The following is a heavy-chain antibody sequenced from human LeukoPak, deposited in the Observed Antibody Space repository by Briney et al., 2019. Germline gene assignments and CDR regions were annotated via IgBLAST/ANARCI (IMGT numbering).Heavy chain of an antibody. V-gene: IGHV4-39*01. D-gene: IGHD3-22*01. CDR3: ARQPSYYYDSSGYHHDAFDI. Sequence: SETLSLTCTVSGGSISSSSYYWGWIRQPAGKGLEWIGSIYYSGSTYYNPSLKSRVTISVDTSKNQFSLKLSSVTAADTAVYYCARQPSYYYDSSGYHHDAFDIWGQGTMVTVSS. J-gene: IGHJ3*02. CDR1: GGSISSSSYY. CDR2: IYYSGST.